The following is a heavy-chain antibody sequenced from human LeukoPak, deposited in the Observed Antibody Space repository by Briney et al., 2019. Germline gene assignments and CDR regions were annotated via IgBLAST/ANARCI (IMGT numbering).Heavy chain of an antibody. CDR3: ARVKRAVVAATFDY. Sequence: PSETLSLTCAVYGGSFSGCYWSWIRQPPGKGLEWIGEINHSGSTNYNPSLKSRVTISVDTSKNQFSLKLSSVTAADTAVYYCARVKRAVVAATFDYWGQGTLVTVSS. J-gene: IGHJ4*02. D-gene: IGHD2-15*01. V-gene: IGHV4-34*01. CDR2: INHSGST. CDR1: GGSFSGCY.